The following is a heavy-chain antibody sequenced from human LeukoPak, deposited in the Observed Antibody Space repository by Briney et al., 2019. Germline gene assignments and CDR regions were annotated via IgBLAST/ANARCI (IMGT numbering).Heavy chain of an antibody. Sequence: GGSLRLSCAASGFTFSSYGMHWVRQAPGKGLEWVAVIWYDGSNKYYADSVKGRFTISRDNSKNTLYLQMNSLRAEDTAVYYCARDLGSGSLYYFDYWGQGTLVTVSS. D-gene: IGHD1-26*01. V-gene: IGHV3-33*01. CDR3: ARDLGSGSLYYFDY. J-gene: IGHJ4*02. CDR1: GFTFSSYG. CDR2: IWYDGSNK.